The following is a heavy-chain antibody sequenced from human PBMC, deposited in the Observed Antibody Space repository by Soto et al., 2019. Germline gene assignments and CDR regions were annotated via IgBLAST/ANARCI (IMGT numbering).Heavy chain of an antibody. CDR3: AGGEYGSGSYHPGTSDV. CDR1: GGSISSGDYY. J-gene: IGHJ6*02. CDR2: IYYSGST. D-gene: IGHD3-10*01. Sequence: SETLSLTCTVSGGSISSGDYYWSWIRQPPGKGLEWIGYIYYSGSTYYNPSLKSRVTISVDTSKNQFSLKLSSVTAADTAVYYCAGGEYGSGSYHPGTSDVWGQGTTVTVSS. V-gene: IGHV4-30-4*01.